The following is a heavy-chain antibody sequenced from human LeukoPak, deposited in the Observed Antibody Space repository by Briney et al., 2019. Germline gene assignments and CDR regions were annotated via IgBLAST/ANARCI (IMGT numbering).Heavy chain of an antibody. Sequence: ASVKVSCKASGYTFTNYYIHWVRQAPGQGLECMGIVNPSGGSTSYAQKFQGRVTMTRDMSTSTVYMELSSLRSEDTAVYYCARGGVGATTYVWFDPWGQGTLVTVSS. CDR3: ARGGVGATTYVWFDP. J-gene: IGHJ5*02. CDR2: VNPSGGST. CDR1: GYTFTNYY. V-gene: IGHV1-46*01. D-gene: IGHD1-26*01.